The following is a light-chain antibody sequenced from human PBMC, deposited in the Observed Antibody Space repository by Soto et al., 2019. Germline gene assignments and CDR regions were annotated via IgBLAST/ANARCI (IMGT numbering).Light chain of an antibody. CDR1: QSASSN. V-gene: IGKV3-15*01. CDR2: GAS. J-gene: IGKJ4*01. Sequence: EVLITQSPATLSVSLGDRATLSCRASQSASSNLAWYQQKNGQAPRILIYGASTRDTGIPARFSGSGSGTECTLPISRPQSEDFEVYSGQQYNNWPLTFGGGTKVDIK. CDR3: QQYNNWPLT.